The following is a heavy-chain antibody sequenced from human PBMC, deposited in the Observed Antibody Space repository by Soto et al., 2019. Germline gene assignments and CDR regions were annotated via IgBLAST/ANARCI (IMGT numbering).Heavy chain of an antibody. CDR2: IIPIFGTA. J-gene: IGHJ6*02. V-gene: IGHV1-69*13. Sequence: SVKVSCKASGGTFSSYAIIWVRQAPGQGLEWMGGIIPIFGTANYAQKFQGRVTITADESTSTAYMEMNSLRAEDTAVYYCANSETLYYYGMDVWGQGTTVTVSS. CDR3: ANSETLYYYGMDV. CDR1: GGTFSSYA. D-gene: IGHD3-10*01.